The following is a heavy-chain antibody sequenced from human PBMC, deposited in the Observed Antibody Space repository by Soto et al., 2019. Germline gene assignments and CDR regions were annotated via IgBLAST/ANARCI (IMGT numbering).Heavy chain of an antibody. CDR1: GDGFSNYG. J-gene: IGHJ4*01. CDR3: ARVWYYDSSGYYAFDY. Sequence: QVQLVQSGAEVKKPGASVRVSCKASGDGFSNYGFSWVRQAPGQGLEWMGWISAYEGQPHSTKKFLGRVTMTTDTSSSTAYMELRSLSSDDTAVYYCARVWYYDSSGYYAFDYWGLGTLVTVSS. V-gene: IGHV1-18*01. D-gene: IGHD3-22*01. CDR2: ISAYEGQP.